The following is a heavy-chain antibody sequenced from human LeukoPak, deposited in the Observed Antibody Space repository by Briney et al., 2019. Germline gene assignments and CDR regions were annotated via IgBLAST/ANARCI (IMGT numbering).Heavy chain of an antibody. J-gene: IGHJ4*02. CDR2: IRFDGSNT. V-gene: IGHV3-30*02. Sequence: GGSLRLSCAAFGFTFNTYDMHWVRQAPGKGLEWVALIRFDGSNTSYADSVKGRFTISRDNSKNTLYLQMNSLRADDTAVYHCTGDFDYWGQGTLVTVSS. CDR3: TGDFDY. CDR1: GFTFNTYD.